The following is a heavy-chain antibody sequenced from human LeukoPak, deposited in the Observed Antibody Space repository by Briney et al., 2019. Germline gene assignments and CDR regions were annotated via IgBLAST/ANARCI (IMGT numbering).Heavy chain of an antibody. CDR3: ASSYFYDTSGYSDAFDI. CDR2: SSPSGSTI. D-gene: IGHD3-22*01. J-gene: IGHJ3*02. CDR1: GFTFSSYE. V-gene: IGHV3-48*03. Sequence: GGSLRLSCAASGFTFSSYEMNWVRQAPGKGLEWVSYSSPSGSTIYYADSLKGRFTISRDNAKNSLYLQMNSLRVEDTAVYYCASSYFYDTSGYSDAFDIWGQGIMVTVSS.